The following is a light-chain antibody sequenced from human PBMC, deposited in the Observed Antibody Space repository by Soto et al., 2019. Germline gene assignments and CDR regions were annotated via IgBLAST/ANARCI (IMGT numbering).Light chain of an antibody. V-gene: IGLV4-60*03. CDR3: ETWDSNTHTV. CDR2: LERSGSY. J-gene: IGLJ7*01. Sequence: QLVLTQSSSASASLGSSVKLTCTLSSGHSIYTIAWHQQQPGKAPRYLMKLERSGSYNKGSGVPDRFSGSSSGADRYLTISNLQSEDEADYYCETWDSNTHTVFGGGTQLTVL. CDR1: SGHSIYT.